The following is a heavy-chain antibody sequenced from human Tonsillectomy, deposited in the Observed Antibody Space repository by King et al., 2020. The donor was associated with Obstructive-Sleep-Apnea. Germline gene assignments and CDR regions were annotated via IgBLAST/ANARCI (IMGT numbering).Heavy chain of an antibody. CDR2: IYYSGST. CDR1: GGSISSSSYY. Sequence: QLQESGPGLVKPSETLSLTCTVSGGSISSSSYYWGWIRQPPGKGLEWIGSIYYSGSTYYNPSLKSRVTISVDTSKNQFSLKLSSVTAADTAVYYCARTYYDILTGYSYYYGMDVWGQGTTVTVSS. D-gene: IGHD3-9*01. J-gene: IGHJ6*02. V-gene: IGHV4-39*07. CDR3: ARTYYDILTGYSYYYGMDV.